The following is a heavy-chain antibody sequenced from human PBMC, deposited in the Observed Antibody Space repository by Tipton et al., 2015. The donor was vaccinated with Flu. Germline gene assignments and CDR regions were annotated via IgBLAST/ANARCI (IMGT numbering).Heavy chain of an antibody. J-gene: IGHJ4*02. V-gene: IGHV3-49*03. CDR2: IRSKTFGGTI. CDR1: GIRFGEYA. D-gene: IGHD2-2*01. CDR3: HVYQSLY. Sequence: SLRLSCTTSGIRFGEYAVSWFRQAPGKGLEWLGFIRSKTFGGTIEYAASVRGRFTVSRDDSKSSGYLEMSSLKTEDTALYYCHVYQSLYWGQGTRVTVSS.